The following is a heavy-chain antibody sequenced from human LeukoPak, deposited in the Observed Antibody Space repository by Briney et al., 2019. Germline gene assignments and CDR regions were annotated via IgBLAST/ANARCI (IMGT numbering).Heavy chain of an antibody. CDR1: GFSISSGYY. D-gene: IGHD1-1*01. J-gene: IGHJ5*02. Sequence: SETLSLTCTVSGFSISSGYYWGWFRQPPGKGLEWIGSIYHSGSTYYNLSFKSRVTISLNTSKNYFSLKLNSVTAADTAVYYCARGSTTGTTSYFDPWGQGTLVTVSS. CDR3: ARGSTTGTTSYFDP. V-gene: IGHV4-38-2*02. CDR2: IYHSGST.